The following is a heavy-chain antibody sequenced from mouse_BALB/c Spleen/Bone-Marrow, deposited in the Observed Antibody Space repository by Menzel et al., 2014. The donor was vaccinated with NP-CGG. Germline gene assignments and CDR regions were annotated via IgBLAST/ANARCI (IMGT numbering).Heavy chain of an antibody. CDR3: ARSDGYRALDY. CDR2: IYPGDGDT. J-gene: IGHJ4*01. Sequence: VKLVESGPELLKPGASVKISCKASGYAFSSSWMNWVKQRPGQGLEWIGRIYPGDGDTHYNGKFKGKATLTADKSSSTAYMHLSSLTSVDSAVYFCARSDGYRALDYWGQGTSVTVSS. D-gene: IGHD2-3*01. CDR1: GYAFSSSW. V-gene: IGHV1-82*01.